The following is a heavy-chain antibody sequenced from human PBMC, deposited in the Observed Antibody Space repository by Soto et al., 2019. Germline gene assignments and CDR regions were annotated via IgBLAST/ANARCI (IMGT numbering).Heavy chain of an antibody. D-gene: IGHD1-26*01. CDR2: ISYDGSNK. J-gene: IGHJ6*02. CDR1: GFTFSSYE. CDR3: AKDPSGSYRFYYYYGMNV. V-gene: IGHV3-30*18. Sequence: GGSLRLSCAASGFTFSSYEMNWVRQAPGKGLEWVAVISYDGSNKYYADSVKGRFTISRDNSKNTLYLQMNSLRAEDTAVYYCAKDPSGSYRFYYYYGMNVWGQGTTVTVSS.